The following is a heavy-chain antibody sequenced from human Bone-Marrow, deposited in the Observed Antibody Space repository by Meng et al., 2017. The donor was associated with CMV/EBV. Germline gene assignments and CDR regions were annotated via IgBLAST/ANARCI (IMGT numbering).Heavy chain of an antibody. CDR2: IYWNDDK. J-gene: IGHJ4*02. Sequence: SGPTLVKPTQTLTLTCTFSGFSLSTSGVGVGWIRQPPGKALEWLALIYWNDDKRYSPSLKSRLTITKDTFKNQVVLTMTNMDPVDTATYYCAHTDYDFWSGYYFLDYWGQGTLVTVSS. D-gene: IGHD3-3*01. V-gene: IGHV2-5*01. CDR1: GFSLSTSGVG. CDR3: AHTDYDFWSGYYFLDY.